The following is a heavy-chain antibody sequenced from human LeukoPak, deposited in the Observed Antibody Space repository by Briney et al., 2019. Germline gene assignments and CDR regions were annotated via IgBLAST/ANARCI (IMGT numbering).Heavy chain of an antibody. J-gene: IGHJ4*02. D-gene: IGHD3-3*01. CDR1: GFTFSSYS. V-gene: IGHV3-21*01. Sequence: GGSLRLSCAASGFTFSSYSMNWVRQAPGKGLEWVSSISSSSSYIYYADSVKGRFTISRDNAKNSLYLQMNSLRAEDTAVYYCAREGDPARFLEWLGTPSYFDYWGQGTLVTVSS. CDR2: ISSSSSYI. CDR3: AREGDPARFLEWLGTPSYFDY.